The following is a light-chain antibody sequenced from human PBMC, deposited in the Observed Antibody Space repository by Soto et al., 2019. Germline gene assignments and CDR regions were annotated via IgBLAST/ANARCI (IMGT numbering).Light chain of an antibody. Sequence: AIQMTQSPSSLSASVGDRVTITCRASQGIRNDLGWYQQKPGKAPKLLIYAASSLQSGVPSRFSGSGSGTDFTLTISSLQPEDFATYYCLHDYNYPLTFGGGTKVDIQ. CDR2: AAS. CDR1: QGIRND. V-gene: IGKV1-6*01. CDR3: LHDYNYPLT. J-gene: IGKJ4*01.